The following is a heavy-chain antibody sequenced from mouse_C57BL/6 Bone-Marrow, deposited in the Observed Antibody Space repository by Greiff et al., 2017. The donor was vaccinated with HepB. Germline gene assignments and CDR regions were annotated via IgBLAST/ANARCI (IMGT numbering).Heavy chain of an antibody. CDR2: ISYSGST. D-gene: IGHD1-1*01. Sequence: EVKLQESGPGLAKPSQPLSLTCSVTGYSITSDYWNWIRKFPGNKLEYMGYISYSGSTYYNPSLKSRISITRDTSKNQYYLQLNSVTTEDTATYYCARWITTVVATRYFDVWGTGTTVTVSS. V-gene: IGHV3-8*01. CDR3: ARWITTVVATRYFDV. J-gene: IGHJ1*03. CDR1: GYSITSDY.